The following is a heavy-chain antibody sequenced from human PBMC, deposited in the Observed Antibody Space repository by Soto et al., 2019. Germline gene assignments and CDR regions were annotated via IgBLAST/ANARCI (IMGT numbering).Heavy chain of an antibody. J-gene: IGHJ3*02. CDR1: GYHSMTSG. CDR3: ARLHYDTNGRPLGAFDI. CDR2: ISPYTGNT. Sequence: XSVKVSCKASGYHSMTSGFIWVRQAPGQGFEWMGWISPYTGNTNYAQKFQCRVTVTTDTSTSTAYMELRSLRSDDTAVYYCARLHYDTNGRPLGAFDIWGQGTLLIGS. V-gene: IGHV1-18*04. D-gene: IGHD3-22*01.